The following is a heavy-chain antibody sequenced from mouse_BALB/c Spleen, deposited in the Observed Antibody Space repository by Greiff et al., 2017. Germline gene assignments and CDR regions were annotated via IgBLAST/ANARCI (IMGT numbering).Heavy chain of an antibody. CDR1: GFTFSSYG. CDR2: INSNGGST. Sequence: EVQRVESGGGLVLPGGSLKLSCAASGFTFSSYGMSWVRQTPDKRLELVATINSNGGSTYYPDSVKGRFTISRDNAKNTLYLQMSSLKSEDTAMYYCAREGVWFAYWGQGTLVTVSA. CDR3: AREGVWFAY. V-gene: IGHV5-6-3*01. J-gene: IGHJ3*01.